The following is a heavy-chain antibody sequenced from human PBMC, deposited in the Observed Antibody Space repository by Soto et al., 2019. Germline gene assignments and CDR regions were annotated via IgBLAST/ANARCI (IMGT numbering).Heavy chain of an antibody. Sequence: PSETLSLTCTVSGDSISSNNNYWSWIRQPPGEGLEWIGFISYSGTTSYSPSLKSRVAISLDTSKNQFSLSLSSVTAADTAVYYCARGRGYSHGLDPRGQGTLVTVPS. CDR2: ISYSGTT. D-gene: IGHD5-18*01. CDR3: ARGRGYSHGLDP. CDR1: GDSISSNNNY. V-gene: IGHV4-30-4*01. J-gene: IGHJ5*02.